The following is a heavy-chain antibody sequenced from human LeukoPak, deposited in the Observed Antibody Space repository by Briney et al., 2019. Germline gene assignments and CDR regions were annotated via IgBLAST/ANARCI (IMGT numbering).Heavy chain of an antibody. J-gene: IGHJ4*02. D-gene: IGHD4-17*01. V-gene: IGHV1-69*06. CDR2: IIPIFGTA. CDR3: ARGPTATTELDY. CDR1: GGTFSSYA. Sequence: SVKVSCKASGGTFSSYAISWVRQAPGQGLEWMGGIIPIFGTANYAQKFQGRVTITADKSTSTAYMELSSLRSEDTAVYYCARGPTATTELDYWGQGALVTVSS.